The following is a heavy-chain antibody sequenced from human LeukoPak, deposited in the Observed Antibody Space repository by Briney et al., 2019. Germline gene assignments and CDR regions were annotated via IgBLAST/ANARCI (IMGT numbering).Heavy chain of an antibody. CDR3: ARAGVGATTLWFDY. D-gene: IGHD1-26*01. CDR1: GFTFSSYA. CDR2: ISYDGSNK. Sequence: GGSLRLSCAASGFTFSSYAMHWVRQAPGKGLEWVAVISYDGSNKYYADSVKGRFTISRDNSKNTLYLQMNSLRAEDTAVYYCARAGVGATTLWFDYWGQGTLVTVSS. J-gene: IGHJ4*02. V-gene: IGHV3-30-3*01.